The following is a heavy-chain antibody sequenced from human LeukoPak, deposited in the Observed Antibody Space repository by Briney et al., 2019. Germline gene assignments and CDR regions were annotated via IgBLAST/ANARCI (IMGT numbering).Heavy chain of an antibody. D-gene: IGHD3-9*01. CDR2: INPNSGGT. CDR3: ARAGGYFDWLGGCPEIDY. J-gene: IGHJ4*02. Sequence: ASVTVSCKASGYTFTGYYMHWVRQAPGQGLEWMGWINPNSGGTNYAQKFQGRVTITRATSISTAYMALSRLRSDDTAVYYCARAGGYFDWLGGCPEIDYWGQGTLVTVSS. CDR1: GYTFTGYY. V-gene: IGHV1-2*02.